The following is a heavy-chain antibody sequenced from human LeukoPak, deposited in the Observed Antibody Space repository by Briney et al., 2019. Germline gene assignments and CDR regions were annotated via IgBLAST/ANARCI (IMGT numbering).Heavy chain of an antibody. V-gene: IGHV3-7*01. D-gene: IGHD2-8*01. Sequence: GGSLRLSCAASGFTFSSYWMGWVRQAPGKGLEWVANIKQDGSEKYYVDSVKGRFTISRDNAKNSLYLQMNSLRAEDTAVYYCARVEFDAGSPFDYWGQGTLVTVSS. J-gene: IGHJ4*02. CDR3: ARVEFDAGSPFDY. CDR1: GFTFSSYW. CDR2: IKQDGSEK.